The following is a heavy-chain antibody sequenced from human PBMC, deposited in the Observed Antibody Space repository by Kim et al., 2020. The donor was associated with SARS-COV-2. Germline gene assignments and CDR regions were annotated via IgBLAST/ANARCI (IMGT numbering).Heavy chain of an antibody. J-gene: IGHJ6*02. Sequence: GESLKISCKGSGYSFTSYWISWVRQMPGKGLEWMGRIDPSDSYTNYSPSFQGHVTLTADKSISTAYLQWSSLKASDTAMYYCARQKDYDILTGYYYYYGMDVWGQGTTVTVSS. CDR1: GYSFTSYW. CDR2: IDPSDSYT. D-gene: IGHD3-9*01. V-gene: IGHV5-10-1*01. CDR3: ARQKDYDILTGYYYYYGMDV.